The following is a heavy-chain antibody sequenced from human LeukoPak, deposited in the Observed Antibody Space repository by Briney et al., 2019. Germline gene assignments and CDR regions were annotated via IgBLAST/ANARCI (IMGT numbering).Heavy chain of an antibody. J-gene: IGHJ4*02. CDR1: GFTFSSYA. CDR3: ARDHLGYCSGGSCYELDY. V-gene: IGHV3-33*08. CDR2: IWYDGSNK. Sequence: GGSLRLSCAASGFTFSSYAMSWVRQAPGKGLEWVAVIWYDGSNKYYADSVKGRFTISRDNSKNTLYLQMNSLRAEDTAVYYCARDHLGYCSGGSCYELDYWGQGTLVTVSS. D-gene: IGHD2-15*01.